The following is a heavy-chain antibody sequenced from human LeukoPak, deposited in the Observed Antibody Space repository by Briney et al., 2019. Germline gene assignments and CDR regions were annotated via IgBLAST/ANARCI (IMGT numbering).Heavy chain of an antibody. CDR1: GGSISSGGYS. D-gene: IGHD5-18*01. J-gene: IGHJ4*02. CDR2: IYHSGST. V-gene: IGHV4-30-2*01. CDR3: ARGGYSYGFDY. Sequence: SETLSLTCAVSGGSISSGGYSWSWIRQPPGKGLEWIGYIYHSGSTYYNPSLKSRVTISVDRSKNQFSLTLSSVTAADTAVYYCARGGYSYGFDYWGQGTLVTVSS.